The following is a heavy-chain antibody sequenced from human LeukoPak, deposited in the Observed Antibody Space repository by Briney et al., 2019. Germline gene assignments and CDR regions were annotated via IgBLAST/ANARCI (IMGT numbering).Heavy chain of an antibody. CDR1: GFTFRNY. Sequence: GGSLRLSCAASGFTFRNYMNWVRQAPGKGLEWVSSINISSGYIYYADSVKGRFTISRDNAKNSLYLQMNSLRAEDTAVYYCARDATMVPLYYYYYMDVWGKGTTVTVSS. D-gene: IGHD3-10*01. CDR2: INISSGYI. V-gene: IGHV3-21*01. J-gene: IGHJ6*03. CDR3: ARDATMVPLYYYYYMDV.